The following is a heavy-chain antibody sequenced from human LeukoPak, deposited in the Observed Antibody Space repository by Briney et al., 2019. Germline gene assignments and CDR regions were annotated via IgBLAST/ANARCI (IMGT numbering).Heavy chain of an antibody. D-gene: IGHD5-24*01. CDR3: AAHNVEMATIQGEYYFDY. Sequence: SETLSLTRAVYGGSFSGYYWSWIRQPPGKGLEWIGEINHSGSTNYNPSLKSRVTISVDTSKNQFSLKLSSVTAADTAVYYCAAHNVEMATIQGEYYFDYWGQGTLVTVSS. CDR2: INHSGST. J-gene: IGHJ4*02. V-gene: IGHV4-34*01. CDR1: GGSFSGYY.